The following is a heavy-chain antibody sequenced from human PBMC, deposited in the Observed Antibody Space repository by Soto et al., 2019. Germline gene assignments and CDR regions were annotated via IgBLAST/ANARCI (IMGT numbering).Heavy chain of an antibody. CDR2: ISGSGGST. CDR1: GFTFSSYA. Sequence: EVQLLESGGGLVQPGGSLRLSCAASGFTFSSYAMSWVRQAQGKGLEWVSAISGSGGSTYYADSVKGRFTISRDNSKNTLYLQMNSLRAEDTAVYYCAKVTYYDYIWGSYRYDYWGQGTLVTVSS. CDR3: AKVTYYDYIWGSYRYDY. V-gene: IGHV3-23*01. D-gene: IGHD3-16*02. J-gene: IGHJ4*02.